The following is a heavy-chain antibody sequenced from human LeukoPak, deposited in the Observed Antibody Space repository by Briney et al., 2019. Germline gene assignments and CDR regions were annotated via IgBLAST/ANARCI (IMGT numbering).Heavy chain of an antibody. J-gene: IGHJ6*03. CDR1: GGSISGYY. CDR2: INHSGST. Sequence: PSETLSLTCTVSGGSISGYYWSWLRQSPGKGLEWIGEINHSGSTNYNPSLKSRITISVDTSKNQFSLKLSSVTAADTAVYYCARGRFLHYDILTRGYYYYYMDVWGKGTTVTVSS. CDR3: ARGRFLHYDILTRGYYYYYMDV. D-gene: IGHD3-9*01. V-gene: IGHV4-34*01.